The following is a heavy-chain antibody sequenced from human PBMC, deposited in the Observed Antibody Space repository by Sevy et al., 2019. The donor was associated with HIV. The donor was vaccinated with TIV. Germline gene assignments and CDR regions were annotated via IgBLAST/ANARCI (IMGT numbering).Heavy chain of an antibody. V-gene: IGHV4-59*01. Sequence: SETLSLTCTVSGGSISSYYWSWIRQPPGKGLEWIGYIYYSGSTNYNPSLKSRVTISVDTSKNQFSLKLSSVTTADTAVYYCARSGIAVAGKGARCWFDPWGQGTLVTVSS. J-gene: IGHJ5*02. CDR2: IYYSGST. CDR3: ARSGIAVAGKGARCWFDP. D-gene: IGHD6-19*01. CDR1: GGSISSYY.